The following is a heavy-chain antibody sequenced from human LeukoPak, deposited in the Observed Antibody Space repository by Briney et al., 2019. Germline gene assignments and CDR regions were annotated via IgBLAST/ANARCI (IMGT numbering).Heavy chain of an antibody. CDR3: ARVYCSSTSCYNWFDP. CDR2: INHSGGT. CDR1: GGSFSGYY. Sequence: SETLSLTCAVYGGSFSGYYWSWIRQPPGKGLEWIGEINHSGGTNYNPSLKSRVTISVDTSKNQFSLKLSSVTAADTAVYYCARVYCSSTSCYNWFDPWGQGTLVTVSS. J-gene: IGHJ5*02. V-gene: IGHV4-34*01. D-gene: IGHD2-2*01.